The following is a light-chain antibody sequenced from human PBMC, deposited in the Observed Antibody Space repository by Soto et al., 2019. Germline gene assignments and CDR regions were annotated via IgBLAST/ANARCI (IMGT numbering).Light chain of an antibody. Sequence: QSVLTQPASVSGSPGQSITISCTGTSSDVGGYNYVSWYQQHPGKAPKLMIYEVTYRPSGVSDRFSGSKSGNTASLTISGLQAEDEADYFCSSYGSTVRYVFGTGTKLTVL. J-gene: IGLJ1*01. CDR2: EVT. V-gene: IGLV2-14*01. CDR3: SSYGSTVRYV. CDR1: SSDVGGYNY.